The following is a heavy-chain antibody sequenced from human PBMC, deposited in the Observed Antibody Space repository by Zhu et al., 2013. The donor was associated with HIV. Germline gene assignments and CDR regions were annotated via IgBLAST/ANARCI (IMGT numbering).Heavy chain of an antibody. CDR3: ARADRVVIDY. J-gene: IGHJ4*02. CDR2: INPNSGGT. Sequence: LQSGTEVRKPGASVKLSCKAYGYNFNSYYVHWVRQAPGQGLEWMGWINPNSGGTNYAQKFQSRVTMTRDTSISTAYMELSRLKSDDTAVYYCARADRVVIDYWGQGTLVTVSS. D-gene: IGHD2-21*01. V-gene: IGHV1-2*02. CDR1: GYNFNSYY.